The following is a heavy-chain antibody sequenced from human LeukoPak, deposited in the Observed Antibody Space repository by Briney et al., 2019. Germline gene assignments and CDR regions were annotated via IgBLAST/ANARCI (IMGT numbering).Heavy chain of an antibody. CDR3: TRVSGDGESSYRALDI. CDR2: MKQDGSEI. J-gene: IGHJ3*02. Sequence: GGSLRLSCAASRFTFSNYWMSWVRQAPGKGLERVANMKQDGSEINYVDSVKGRFTISRDNAKNSLYLQMNSLRVEDTAVYYCTRVSGDGESSYRALDIWGQGTMVTVSS. D-gene: IGHD1-26*01. CDR1: RFTFSNYW. V-gene: IGHV3-7*01.